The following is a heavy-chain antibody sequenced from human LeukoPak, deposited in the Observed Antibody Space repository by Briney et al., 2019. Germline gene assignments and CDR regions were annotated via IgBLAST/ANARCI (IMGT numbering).Heavy chain of an antibody. Sequence: ASVKVSCKASGYTFTSYGISWVRQAPGQGLEWMGWISAYNGNTNYAQKLQGRVTMTTDTSTSTAYMELRSLRSDDTAVYYCARESRLSLSSGWNYYFDYWGQGTLVTVSS. J-gene: IGHJ4*02. D-gene: IGHD6-25*01. CDR2: ISAYNGNT. CDR3: ARESRLSLSSGWNYYFDY. CDR1: GYTFTSYG. V-gene: IGHV1-18*04.